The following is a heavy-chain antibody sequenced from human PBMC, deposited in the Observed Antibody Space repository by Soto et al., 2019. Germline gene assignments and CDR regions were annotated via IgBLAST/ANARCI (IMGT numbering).Heavy chain of an antibody. V-gene: IGHV1-18*01. Sequence: QVHLVQSGAEVKKPGASVKVSCKGSGYGFTTYGITWVRQAPGQGLEWMAWVSAYNGNTNYAQKVQGRVTVTRDTSTSTAYMELRSLRSDYPAVYYCARGRYGDYWGQGALVTVSS. CDR2: VSAYNGNT. J-gene: IGHJ4*02. D-gene: IGHD1-1*01. CDR1: GYGFTTYG. CDR3: ARGRYGDY.